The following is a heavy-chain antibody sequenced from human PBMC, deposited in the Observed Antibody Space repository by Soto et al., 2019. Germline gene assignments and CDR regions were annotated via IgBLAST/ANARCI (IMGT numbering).Heavy chain of an antibody. V-gene: IGHV1-18*01. CDR2: INTHNGNT. J-gene: IGHJ6*02. D-gene: IGHD3-10*01. CDR3: TREGSAPYYYYGMDA. CDR1: GYTFTTYG. Sequence: ASVKVSCKASGYTFTTYGISWVRQAPGQGLEWLGWINTHNGNTNYAQNLQGRVIMTADTSTSSAYMELRSLRSDDTAIYYCTREGSAPYYYYGMDAWGQGTTVTVSS.